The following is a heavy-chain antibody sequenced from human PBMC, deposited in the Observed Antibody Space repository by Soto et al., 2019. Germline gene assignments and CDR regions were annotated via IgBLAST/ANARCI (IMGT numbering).Heavy chain of an antibody. CDR1: GGSISNGGYS. D-gene: IGHD3-9*01. V-gene: IGHV4-30-2*01. CDR2: VSHSGNT. Sequence: PSETLSLTCAVSGGSISNGGYSWSWLRQPPGNGLEWIGFVSHSGNTYYNPSLRSRVIISIDKSRNHFSLGLKSVTAADTAMHYCARTSYDILTGRLDAFDVWGQGTMVTVSS. J-gene: IGHJ3*01. CDR3: ARTSYDILTGRLDAFDV.